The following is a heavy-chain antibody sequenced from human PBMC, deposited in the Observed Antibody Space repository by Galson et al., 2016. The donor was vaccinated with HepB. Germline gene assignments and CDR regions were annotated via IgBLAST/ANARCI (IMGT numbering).Heavy chain of an antibody. CDR2: ISGSGGST. Sequence: SLRLSCAASGFTFSSYAMSWVRQAPGKGLEWVSAISGSGGSTYYADSVKGRFTISRDNSKNTLYLQMNSLRAEDTAVYYCARYYDILTGYSNYGMDVWGQGTTVTASS. CDR1: GFTFSSYA. J-gene: IGHJ6*02. V-gene: IGHV3-23*01. CDR3: ARYYDILTGYSNYGMDV. D-gene: IGHD3-9*01.